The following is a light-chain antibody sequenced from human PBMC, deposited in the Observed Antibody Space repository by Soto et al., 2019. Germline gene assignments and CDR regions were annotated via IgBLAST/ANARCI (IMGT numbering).Light chain of an antibody. CDR2: GLN. V-gene: IGLV2-8*01. Sequence: QSALTQPPSASGSPGQSVTISCTGTSSDVGAYDYVSWYQQHPGKGPRLIIYGLNKRPSGVPDRFSGSNSGNTASLTVSGLQADDEADYYCSSYAGSSNWVFGGGTKLTVL. CDR1: SSDVGAYDY. J-gene: IGLJ3*02. CDR3: SSYAGSSNWV.